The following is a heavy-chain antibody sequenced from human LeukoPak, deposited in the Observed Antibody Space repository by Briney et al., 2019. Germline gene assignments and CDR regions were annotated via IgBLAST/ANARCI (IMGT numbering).Heavy chain of an antibody. J-gene: IGHJ4*02. CDR1: GFTFSSYA. Sequence: GGSLRLSCAASGFTFSSYAMHWVRQAPGKGLEWVAVISYDGSNKYYADSVKGRFTISRDNSKNTLYLQMNSLRAEDTAVYYCARDGHHYMLVAYYFDYWGQGTLVTVSS. CDR2: ISYDGSNK. D-gene: IGHD3-22*01. V-gene: IGHV3-30-3*01. CDR3: ARDGHHYMLVAYYFDY.